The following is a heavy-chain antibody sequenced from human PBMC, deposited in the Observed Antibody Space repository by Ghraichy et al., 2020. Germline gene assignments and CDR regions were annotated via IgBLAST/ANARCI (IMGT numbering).Heavy chain of an antibody. J-gene: IGHJ6*02. CDR2: INPNDGIT. D-gene: IGHD4-23*01. Sequence: KVSCKASGYSLTSHYIHWVRQAPGQGLEWMGIINPNDGITSYIQKFRGRVSMTRDTSTSTVNMELSSLRSEDTAVYYCARDQNGGHYGMDVWGQGTTVTVSS. CDR3: ARDQNGGHYGMDV. V-gene: IGHV1-46*01. CDR1: GYSLTSHY.